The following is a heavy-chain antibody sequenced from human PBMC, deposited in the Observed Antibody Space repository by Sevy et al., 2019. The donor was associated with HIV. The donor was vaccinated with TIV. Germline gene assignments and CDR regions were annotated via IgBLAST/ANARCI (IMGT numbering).Heavy chain of an antibody. V-gene: IGHV4-59*01. Sequence: SETLSLTCTVSGGSISGYFWSWIRQPPGKELEWIGYIFHTGSTNYNPSLKSRVTISVDTPNNKFSLKLNSMTAADTAVYYCARDRYCGGGSCFDWYFDLWGRGTLVTVSS. D-gene: IGHD2-15*01. J-gene: IGHJ2*01. CDR2: IFHTGST. CDR3: ARDRYCGGGSCFDWYFDL. CDR1: GGSISGYF.